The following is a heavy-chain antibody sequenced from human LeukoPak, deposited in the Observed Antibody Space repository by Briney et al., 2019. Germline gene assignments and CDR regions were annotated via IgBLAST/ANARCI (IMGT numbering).Heavy chain of an antibody. CDR3: ARNKASSGWYGGGFDP. J-gene: IGHJ5*02. D-gene: IGHD6-19*01. Sequence: PRGSLRLSCAASGFTFSSYAMHWVRQAPGKGLEWVAVISYDGSNEYYADSVKGRFTISRDNSKNTLYLQMNSLRADDTAVYYCARNKASSGWYGGGFDPWGQGTLVTVSS. V-gene: IGHV3-30-3*01. CDR2: ISYDGSNE. CDR1: GFTFSSYA.